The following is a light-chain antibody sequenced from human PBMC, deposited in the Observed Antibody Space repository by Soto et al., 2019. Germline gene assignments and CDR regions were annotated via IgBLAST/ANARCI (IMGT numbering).Light chain of an antibody. CDR1: QSVSSH. CDR2: YTS. Sequence: EIVLTQSPAALSLSPXXXXXLSCRASQSVSSHLAWYQQKPGQAPRLLIYYTSNRATGIPARLSGSGSGTDFTLTISSLEPEDFAVYYCQQRNNWPLTFGGGNKVEIK. V-gene: IGKV3-11*01. CDR3: QQRNNWPLT. J-gene: IGKJ4*01.